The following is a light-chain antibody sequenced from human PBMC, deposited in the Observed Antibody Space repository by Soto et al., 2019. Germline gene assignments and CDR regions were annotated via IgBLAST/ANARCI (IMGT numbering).Light chain of an antibody. J-gene: IGKJ1*01. V-gene: IGKV1-5*01. CDR2: DVS. CDR1: QSINTW. CDR3: QQYQTYSRT. Sequence: DIQMTQSPSTVSASVGDRITITCRASQSINTWLAWYRQRTGEAPQLLIYDVSTLAMGVPARFSGSGSGTDFTLSSSRLQADDFATFYCQQYQTYSRTFGQGTKVEVK.